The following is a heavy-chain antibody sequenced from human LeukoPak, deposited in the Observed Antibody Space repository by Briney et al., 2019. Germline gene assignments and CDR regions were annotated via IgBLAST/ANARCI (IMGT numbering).Heavy chain of an antibody. CDR2: IYYSGTT. CDR1: GFTFSSYSMN. J-gene: IGHJ2*01. Sequence: GSLRLSCAASGFTFSSYSMNWVRQPPGKGLEWIGSIYYSGTTYYNPSLKSRVTTSVDTSKNQFSLKLSSVTAAGTAVYYCARVEDMGDYRYWYFEVWGRGTLVTVSS. CDR3: ARVEDMGDYRYWYFEV. D-gene: IGHD1-26*01. V-gene: IGHV4-39*01.